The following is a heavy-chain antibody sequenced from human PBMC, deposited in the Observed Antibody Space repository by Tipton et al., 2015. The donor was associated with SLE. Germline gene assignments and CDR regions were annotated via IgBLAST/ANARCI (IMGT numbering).Heavy chain of an antibody. CDR2: VHHSGTT. J-gene: IGHJ2*01. CDR1: GGSINSGGYF. CDR3: ARASPGVWYFDL. Sequence: TLSLTCTVSGGSINSGGYFWAWIRHHPGRGLEWIGYVHHSGTTNYNPSLKSRVTMSLDTSKRQFSLELSSVTAADTAVYYCARASPGVWYFDLWGRGTLVTVSS. D-gene: IGHD2-8*01. V-gene: IGHV4-61*08.